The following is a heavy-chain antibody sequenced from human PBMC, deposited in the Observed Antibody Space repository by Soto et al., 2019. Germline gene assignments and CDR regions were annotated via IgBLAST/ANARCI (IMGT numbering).Heavy chain of an antibody. J-gene: IGHJ6*02. V-gene: IGHV5-10-1*01. Sequence: PGESLKISCKGSGYSFTSYWISWVRQMPGKGLEWMGRIDPSDSYTNYSPSFQGHVTISADKSISTAYLQWSSLKASDTAMYYCARPTYCSGGSCYFGFGMDVWGQGTTVTVSS. CDR1: GYSFTSYW. CDR3: ARPTYCSGGSCYFGFGMDV. D-gene: IGHD2-15*01. CDR2: IDPSDSYT.